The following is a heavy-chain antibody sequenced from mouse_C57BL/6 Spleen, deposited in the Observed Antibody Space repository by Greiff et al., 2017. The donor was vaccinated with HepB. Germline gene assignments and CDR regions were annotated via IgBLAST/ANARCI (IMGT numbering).Heavy chain of an antibody. J-gene: IGHJ2*01. CDR2: ISSGSSTI. Sequence: EVKVVESGGGLVKPGGSLKLSCAASGFTFSDYGMHWVRQAPEKGLEWVAYISSGSSTIYYADTVKGRFTISRDNAKKTLFLQMTSLRSEDTAMYYCARRRREYFDYWGQGTTLTVSS. CDR3: ARRRREYFDY. V-gene: IGHV5-17*01. CDR1: GFTFSDYG.